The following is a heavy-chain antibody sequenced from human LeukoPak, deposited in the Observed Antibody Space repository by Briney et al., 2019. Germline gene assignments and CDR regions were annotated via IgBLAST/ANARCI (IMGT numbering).Heavy chain of an antibody. J-gene: IGHJ1*01. D-gene: IGHD3-16*01. CDR2: IKQDGSEK. Sequence: GGSLRLSCAASGFTFSSSLMTWVRQAPGKGLEWVANIKQDGSEKYYVDSVKGRFTISRDNAKNSLYLQMNSLRAEDTAVYYCARVWVFAWGQGTLVTVSS. CDR1: GFTFSSSL. CDR3: ARVWVFA. V-gene: IGHV3-7*01.